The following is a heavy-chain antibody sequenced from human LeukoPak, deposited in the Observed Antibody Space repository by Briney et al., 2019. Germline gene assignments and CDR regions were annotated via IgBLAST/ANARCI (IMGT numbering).Heavy chain of an antibody. J-gene: IGHJ4*02. Sequence: PSETLSLTCAVYGGSFSGYYWSWIRQPPGKGLEWIGEINHSGSTNYNPSLKSRVTISVDTSKNQFSLKLSSVTAADTAVYYCARGEDSSGYSYYFDYWGQGTLVTVSS. CDR2: INHSGST. CDR3: ARGEDSSGYSYYFDY. V-gene: IGHV4-34*01. CDR1: GGSFSGYY. D-gene: IGHD3-22*01.